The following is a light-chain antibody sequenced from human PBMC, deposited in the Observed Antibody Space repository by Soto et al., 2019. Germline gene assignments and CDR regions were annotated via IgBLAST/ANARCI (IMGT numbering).Light chain of an antibody. Sequence: DSVSITYRASRYIGSDLSWYQQRPGQAPKVLIYVASNLQIGVPSRFSGSGYGTDFTRTISSLHPEDCETYYWLQYKMDSSTFGHGTKVDIK. J-gene: IGKJ3*01. CDR1: RYIGSD. V-gene: IGKV1-6*01. CDR2: VAS. CDR3: LQYKMDSST.